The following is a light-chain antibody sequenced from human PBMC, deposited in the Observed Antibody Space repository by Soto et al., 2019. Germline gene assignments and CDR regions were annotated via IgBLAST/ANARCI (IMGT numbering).Light chain of an antibody. CDR3: RSYTSSDTLV. V-gene: IGLV2-14*01. Sequence: QSALTQPASVSGSPGQSITISCTGTTSDVGLYNYVSWYQQHPGKAPKLMISEVSNRPSGVSNRFSGSKSGNTASLTISGLQAEDEADYYCRSYTSSDTLVFGAGTKLTVL. J-gene: IGLJ2*01. CDR2: EVS. CDR1: TSDVGLYNY.